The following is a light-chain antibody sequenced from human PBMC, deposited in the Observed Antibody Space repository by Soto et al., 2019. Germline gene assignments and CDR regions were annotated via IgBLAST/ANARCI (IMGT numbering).Light chain of an antibody. Sequence: AIRMTQSPSSLSASTGHRVTITCRASQGISSYLAWYQQKPGKAPKLLIYAASTLQSGVPSRFSGSGSGTDSTLTISCLQAEDFATYYCQQYYSYPRTFGQGTKVDI. J-gene: IGKJ1*01. CDR2: AAS. CDR1: QGISSY. CDR3: QQYYSYPRT. V-gene: IGKV1-8*01.